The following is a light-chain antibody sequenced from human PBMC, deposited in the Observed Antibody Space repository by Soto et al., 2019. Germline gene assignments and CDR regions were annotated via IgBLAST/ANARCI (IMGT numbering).Light chain of an antibody. V-gene: IGKV1-5*03. CDR3: QQYNSYSGA. J-gene: IGKJ1*01. CDR1: QSISSY. CDR2: NAS. Sequence: DIHMTQSPSSLSAAVGDRVTITCRASQSISSYLNWYQQKPGKAPKLLIYNASALTSGVPSRFSGSGSGTKFTLTIGSLQPDDFATYYCQQYNSYSGAFGQGTKVDIK.